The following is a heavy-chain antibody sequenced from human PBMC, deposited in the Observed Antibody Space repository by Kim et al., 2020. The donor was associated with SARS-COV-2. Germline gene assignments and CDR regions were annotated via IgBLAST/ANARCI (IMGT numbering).Heavy chain of an antibody. CDR1: GGSFSGYY. D-gene: IGHD4-4*01. CDR2: INHSGST. Sequence: SETLSLTCAVYGGSFSGYYWSWIRQPPGKGLEWIGEINHSGSTNYNPSLKSRVTISVDTSKNQFSLKLSSVTAADTAVYYCARGPHDYSNYSFDYWGQGTLVTVSS. V-gene: IGHV4-34*01. J-gene: IGHJ4*02. CDR3: ARGPHDYSNYSFDY.